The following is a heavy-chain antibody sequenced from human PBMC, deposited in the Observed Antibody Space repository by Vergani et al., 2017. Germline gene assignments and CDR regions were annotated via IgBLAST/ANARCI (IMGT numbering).Heavy chain of an antibody. CDR1: GFTISSKY. Sequence: EVQLVESGGGLVQPGGSLRLSCAASGFTISSKYMSWVRQVPGKGLEWVSTINIGGRTSYADSVKGRLTLTRDDSKNTLHLQMNSLRPEDTAVYYCARGMTTETTDLDGFDIWGQGTMVSVSS. D-gene: IGHD4-17*01. J-gene: IGHJ3*02. V-gene: IGHV3-66*02. CDR3: ARGMTTETTDLDGFDI. CDR2: INIGGRT.